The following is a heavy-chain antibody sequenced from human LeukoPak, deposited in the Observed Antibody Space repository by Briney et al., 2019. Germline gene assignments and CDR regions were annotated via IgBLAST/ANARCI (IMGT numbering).Heavy chain of an antibody. CDR1: GFTFSSYG. J-gene: IGHJ4*02. V-gene: IGHV3-30*02. CDR2: IRYEGSNK. Sequence: SGGSLRLSCAASGFTFSSYGMHWVRQAPGKGLEWVAFIRYEGSNKYYADSVKGRFTISRDNSKNTLYLQMNSLRAEDTAVYYCARDSKEFDYWGQGTLVTVSP. D-gene: IGHD2/OR15-2a*01. CDR3: ARDSKEFDY.